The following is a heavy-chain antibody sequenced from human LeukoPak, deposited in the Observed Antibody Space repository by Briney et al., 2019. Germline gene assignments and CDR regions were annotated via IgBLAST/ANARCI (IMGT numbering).Heavy chain of an antibody. CDR3: AKTPGGAAGNRVFDH. D-gene: IGHD6-13*01. CDR2: ISASGDGI. Sequence: GGSLRLSCAASGFTFSSHAMSWVRQAPGKGLEWVSAISASGDGIFYTDSVKGRFTMSRDNSKDTLYLQMNSLRADDTAVYYCAKTPGGAAGNRVFDHWGQGALVTVSS. CDR1: GFTFSSHA. J-gene: IGHJ4*02. V-gene: IGHV3-23*01.